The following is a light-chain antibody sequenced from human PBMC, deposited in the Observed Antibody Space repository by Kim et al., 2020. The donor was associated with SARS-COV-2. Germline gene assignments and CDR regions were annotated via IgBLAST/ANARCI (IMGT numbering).Light chain of an antibody. J-gene: IGKJ2*03. Sequence: EILLTQSPGTLSLSPGERATLSCRANQRISSNYLAWYQHKPGQSPRLLIHDASNRATGIPDRFSGSGSGTDFTLTISRLEPEDFAVYYYHQYIRSPYSFGQGTKLEI. V-gene: IGKV3-20*01. CDR2: DAS. CDR1: QRISSNY. CDR3: HQYIRSPYS.